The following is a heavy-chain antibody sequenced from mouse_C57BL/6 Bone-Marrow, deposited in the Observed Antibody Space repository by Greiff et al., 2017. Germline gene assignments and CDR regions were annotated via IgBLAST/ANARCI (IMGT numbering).Heavy chain of an antibody. J-gene: IGHJ2*01. D-gene: IGHD4-1*01. CDR2: IYPGDGDT. CDR3: ARDWNYFDY. CDR1: GYAFSTYG. V-gene: IGHV1-80*01. Sequence: VQLQESGAELVKPGASVKISCKVSGYAFSTYGMSWVKQRTGQGLEWIGEIYPGDGDTNYNGKFKGKATLTAYKSSSTAYMQRISLTSEDAAVYFCARDWNYFDYWGQGTTLTVSS.